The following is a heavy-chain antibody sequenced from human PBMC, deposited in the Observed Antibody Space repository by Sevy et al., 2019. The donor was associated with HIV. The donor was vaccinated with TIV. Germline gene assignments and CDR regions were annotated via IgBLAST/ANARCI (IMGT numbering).Heavy chain of an antibody. Sequence: GGSLRLSCAASGFSISRYGMHWVRQAPGKGLEWVAVISYHGRNEFYGDSVKGRFTISRDNSKKTLYLQVNSLRAEDTAVYYCARDFTGFNGMDVWGQGTMVTVSS. CDR3: ARDFTGFNGMDV. CDR2: ISYHGRNE. J-gene: IGHJ6*02. CDR1: GFSISRYG. V-gene: IGHV3-30*03. D-gene: IGHD3-9*01.